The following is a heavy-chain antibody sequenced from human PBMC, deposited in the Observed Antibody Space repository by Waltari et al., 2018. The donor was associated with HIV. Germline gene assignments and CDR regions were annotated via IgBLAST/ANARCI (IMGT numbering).Heavy chain of an antibody. CDR2: IYYSGST. J-gene: IGHJ1*01. Sequence: QVQLQESGPGLVKPSETLSLTCTVSGGSISSYYWSWIRQPPGKGLGWIGYIYYSGSTNYSPSLKGRVTISVDTSKNQFPLKLSAGTAAETAVYYCARDRPVRGEQWLGGQHWGQGTLVTVSS. D-gene: IGHD6-19*01. V-gene: IGHV4-59*01. CDR3: ARDRPVRGEQWLGGQH. CDR1: GGSISSYY.